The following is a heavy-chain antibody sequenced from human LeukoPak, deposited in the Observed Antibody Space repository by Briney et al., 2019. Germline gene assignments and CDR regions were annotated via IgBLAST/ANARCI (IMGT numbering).Heavy chain of an antibody. CDR1: GFIFSSYG. CDR2: ISSSSTYT. D-gene: IGHD3-22*01. CDR3: ARDTYDSSGSLDY. J-gene: IGHJ4*02. V-gene: IGHV3-21*01. Sequence: GGSLGLSCAASGFIFSSYGMNWVRQAPGKGLEWVSSISSSSTYTHYTDSVKGRFTISRDNAKNSLYLQMNSLRAEDTAIYYCARDTYDSSGSLDYWGQGTLVTVSS.